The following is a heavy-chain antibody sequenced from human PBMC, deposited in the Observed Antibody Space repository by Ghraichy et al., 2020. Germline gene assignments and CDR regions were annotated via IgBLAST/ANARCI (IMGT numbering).Heavy chain of an antibody. D-gene: IGHD4-17*01. J-gene: IGHJ3*02. CDR2: IAFDGSNK. CDR3: ARAGHDYGAYRDGFDI. Sequence: LSLTCAASGFIFSSHAMHWVRQAPGKGLEWVAGIAFDGSNKDDSDSVRGRFTLSRDNSNDTVYLQMNSLRDEDTAVYYCARAGHDYGAYRDGFDICGQGTMVTV. V-gene: IGHV3-30*04. CDR1: GFIFSSHA.